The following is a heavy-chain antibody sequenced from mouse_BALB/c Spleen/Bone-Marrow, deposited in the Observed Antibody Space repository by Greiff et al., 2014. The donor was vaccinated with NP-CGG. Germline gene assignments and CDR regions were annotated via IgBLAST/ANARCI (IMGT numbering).Heavy chain of an antibody. V-gene: IGHV5-4*02. CDR1: GFTFSDFY. J-gene: IGHJ4*01. D-gene: IGHD2-14*01. CDR3: ARDRGVQGYAMDY. Sequence: EVQLVESGGGLVKPGGSLKLSCAASGFTFSDFYMYWVRQTPEKRLEWVATISYGGSYIYYRDSVKGRFTISRDDAKNNLYLQMSSLKSEDTAMYYCARDRGVQGYAMDYWGQGTSVTVSS. CDR2: ISYGGSYI.